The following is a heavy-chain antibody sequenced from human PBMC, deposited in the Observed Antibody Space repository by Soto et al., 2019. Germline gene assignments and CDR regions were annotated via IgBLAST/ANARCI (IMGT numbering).Heavy chain of an antibody. Sequence: QLQLQESGSGLLKPSQTLSLTCAVSGGSINSGGDSWSWIRQPPGKGLEWIGYIYHSGGTYYNPSLKRRVIISIDRSKNQFSLKLTPVTAADTAVYCCARTAAGGWFDPWGQGTLVTVSS. CDR3: ARTAAGGWFDP. CDR2: IYHSGGT. V-gene: IGHV4-30-2*01. CDR1: GGSINSGGDS. D-gene: IGHD3-10*01. J-gene: IGHJ5*02.